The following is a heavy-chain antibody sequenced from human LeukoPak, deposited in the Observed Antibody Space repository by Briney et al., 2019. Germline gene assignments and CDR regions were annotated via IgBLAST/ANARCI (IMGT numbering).Heavy chain of an antibody. Sequence: ASVKVSCKVSGYTLTELSMHWVRQAPGKGLEWMGGFDPEDGETIYAQKFQGRATMTEDTSTDTAYMELSSLRSEDTAVYYCATVYRVGPLPPYYFDYWGQGTLVTVSS. CDR2: FDPEDGET. J-gene: IGHJ4*02. CDR3: ATVYRVGPLPPYYFDY. D-gene: IGHD1-26*01. V-gene: IGHV1-24*01. CDR1: GYTLTELS.